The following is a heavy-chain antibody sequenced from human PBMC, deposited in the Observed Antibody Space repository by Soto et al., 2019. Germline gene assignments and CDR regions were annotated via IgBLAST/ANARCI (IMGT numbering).Heavy chain of an antibody. V-gene: IGHV3-15*07. CDR2: IKSKTDGGTT. CDR3: TTDEYYYDSSGYYSVIDY. J-gene: IGHJ4*02. CDR1: GFTFSNAW. Sequence: GGSLRLSCAASGFTFSNAWMNWVRQAPGKGLEWVGHIKSKTDGGTTDYAAPVKGRFTISRDDSKDTLYLQMNSLKTEDTAVYYCTTDEYYYDSSGYYSVIDYWGQGTLVTVSS. D-gene: IGHD3-22*01.